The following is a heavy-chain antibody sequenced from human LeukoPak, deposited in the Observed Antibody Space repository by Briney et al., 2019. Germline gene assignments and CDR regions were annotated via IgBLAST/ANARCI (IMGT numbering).Heavy chain of an antibody. J-gene: IGHJ6*03. CDR1: GGSFSGYY. V-gene: IGHV4-34*01. CDR3: ARVKSYYYCYMDV. Sequence: SETLSLTCAVYGGSFSGYYWSWIRQPPGKGLEWIGEINHSGSTNYNPSLKSRVTISVDTSKNQFSLKLSSVTAADTAVYYCARVKSYYYCYMDVWGKGTTVTVSS. CDR2: INHSGST.